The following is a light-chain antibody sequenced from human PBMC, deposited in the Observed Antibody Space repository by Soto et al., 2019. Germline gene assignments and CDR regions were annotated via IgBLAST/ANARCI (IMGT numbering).Light chain of an antibody. J-gene: IGKJ4*01. CDR3: QQANSFPLT. Sequence: DIQMPKSPSSVSASVGDRVTITCRASQGLSNYLAWYQQKPGKAPKLLISFASSLQSGVPSRFNGSGSGTDFTLTISNLQPEDLATYYCQQANSFPLTFGGGTKVDIK. V-gene: IGKV1D-12*01. CDR1: QGLSNY. CDR2: FAS.